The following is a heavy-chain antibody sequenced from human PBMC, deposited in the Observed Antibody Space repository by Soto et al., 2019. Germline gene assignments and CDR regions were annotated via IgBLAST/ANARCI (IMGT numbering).Heavy chain of an antibody. CDR2: ISFDGNNK. CDR3: ARDHWDCSGGGCNPHQLNFFAMDV. V-gene: IGHV3-30*03. D-gene: IGHD2-15*01. Sequence: ESGGGGVQPGRSKRLSCVVSGFTFNDYAIHWVRQAPGKGLEWVAVISFDGNNKFYTDSVKGRFTISRDRSKTTAYLQMNNLRAEDTAVYYCARDHWDCSGGGCNPHQLNFFAMDVWGQGTTVTVSS. J-gene: IGHJ6*02. CDR1: GFTFNDYA.